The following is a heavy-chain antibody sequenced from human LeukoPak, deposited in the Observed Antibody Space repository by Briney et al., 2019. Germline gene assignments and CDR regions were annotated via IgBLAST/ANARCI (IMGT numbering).Heavy chain of an antibody. D-gene: IGHD1-1*01. V-gene: IGHV1-69*13. J-gene: IGHJ4*02. CDR1: GGTFSSYA. Sequence: GASVKVSCKASGGTFSSYAISWVRQAPGQGLEWMGGIIPIFGTANYAQKFQGRVTITADESTSTAYMELSSLRSEDTAVYYCARGTWQLERPDYWGQGTLVTVSS. CDR3: ARGTWQLERPDY. CDR2: IIPIFGTA.